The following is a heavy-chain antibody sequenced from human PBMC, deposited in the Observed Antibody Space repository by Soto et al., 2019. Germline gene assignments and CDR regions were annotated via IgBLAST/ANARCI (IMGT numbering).Heavy chain of an antibody. J-gene: IGHJ6*02. CDR2: ISSSSSYI. CDR1: GFTFSSYS. Sequence: GGSLRLSCAASGFTFSSYSMNWVRQAPGKGLEWVSSISSSSSYIYYADSVKGRFTISRDNAKNSLYLQMNSLRAEDTAVYYCARDSATVTRLGYYYYGMDVWGQGTTVTVSS. CDR3: ARDSATVTRLGYYYYGMDV. V-gene: IGHV3-21*01. D-gene: IGHD4-17*01.